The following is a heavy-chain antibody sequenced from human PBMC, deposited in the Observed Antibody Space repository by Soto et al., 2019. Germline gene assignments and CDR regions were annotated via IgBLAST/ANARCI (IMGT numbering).Heavy chain of an antibody. V-gene: IGHV1-69*01. CDR3: ATHGFGVSSPPYFDN. Sequence: QLVQSGSEVKKPGSSVKVSCQASGGTFSGYVVTWVRKAPGQGLEWMGEFVPLFGTTNYAQRFSGRITITAEESTSTAYMELRTLRSDDTAVYYCATHGFGVSSPPYFDNWGQGTLVTVSS. J-gene: IGHJ4*02. D-gene: IGHD3-10*01. CDR1: GGTFSGYV. CDR2: FVPLFGTT.